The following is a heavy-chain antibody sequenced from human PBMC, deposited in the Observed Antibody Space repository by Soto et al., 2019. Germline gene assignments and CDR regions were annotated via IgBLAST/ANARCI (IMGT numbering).Heavy chain of an antibody. CDR1: GCTFSSFA. CDR2: ISSSGETA. V-gene: IGHV3-23*01. Sequence: EVQLLESGGGLVQPGGSLRLSCAASGCTFSSFAMTWVRQAPWEGLVWVSSISSSGETAYYSDSVKGRFTISRDISKNMVYLQMTSLRAEDTAVYFCVQDWTGNSCPCMVVWGQGTTVTVSS. CDR3: VQDWTGNSCPCMVV. D-gene: IGHD6-13*01. J-gene: IGHJ6*02.